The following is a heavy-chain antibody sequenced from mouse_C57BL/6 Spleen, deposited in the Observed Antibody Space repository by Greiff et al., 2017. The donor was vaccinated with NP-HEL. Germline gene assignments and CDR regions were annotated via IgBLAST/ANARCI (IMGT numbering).Heavy chain of an antibody. J-gene: IGHJ1*03. D-gene: IGHD2-4*01. CDR1: GYTFTSYW. CDR2: IYPGSGST. Sequence: QVQLQQPGAELVKPGASVKMSCKASGYTFTSYWITWVKQRPGQGLEWIGDIYPGSGSTNYNEKFKSKATLTVDTSSSTAYMQLSSLTSEDSAVYYGARQDYDYDDGYFDVWGTGTTVTVSS. CDR3: ARQDYDYDDGYFDV. V-gene: IGHV1-55*01.